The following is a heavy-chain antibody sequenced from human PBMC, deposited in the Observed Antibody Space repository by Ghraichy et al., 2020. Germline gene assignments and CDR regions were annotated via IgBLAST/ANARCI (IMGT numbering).Heavy chain of an antibody. J-gene: IGHJ4*02. D-gene: IGHD3-9*01. CDR3: ATTLF. CDR2: IHYSGTT. CDR1: GGSISSYY. V-gene: IGHV4-59*01. Sequence: SETLSLTCTVSGGSISSYYWSWIRQPPGKGLEWIGYIHYSGTTSYSPSLKSQVTLSVDTSKNQFSLKLTSVTSADTAVYYCATTLFWGQGILVTVSS.